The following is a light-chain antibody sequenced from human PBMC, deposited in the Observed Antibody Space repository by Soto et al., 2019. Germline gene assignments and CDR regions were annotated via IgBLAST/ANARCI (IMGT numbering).Light chain of an antibody. J-gene: IGKJ2*01. CDR2: GAS. CDR1: QSVGSSY. Sequence: EIVLTQSPGTLSLSPGERATLSCRASQSVGSSYLAWYQQKPGQAPRLLIYGASSRATGIPDRFSGSGSGTDFTLTISGLEPEDFEVYYCQQYGNSPYTFGQGTKLEI. CDR3: QQYGNSPYT. V-gene: IGKV3-20*01.